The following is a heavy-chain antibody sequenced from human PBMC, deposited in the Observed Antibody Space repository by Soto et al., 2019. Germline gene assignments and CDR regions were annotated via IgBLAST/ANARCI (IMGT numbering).Heavy chain of an antibody. CDR3: ARDRLHYGMDV. J-gene: IGHJ6*02. Sequence: GGSLRLSCAASGFTFSSYGMHWVRQAPGKGLEWVAVIWYDGSNKYYADSVKGRFTISRDNSKNTLYLQMNSLRAEDTAVYYCARDRLHYGMDVWGQGTTVTVSS. CDR2: IWYDGSNK. D-gene: IGHD6-25*01. CDR1: GFTFSSYG. V-gene: IGHV3-33*01.